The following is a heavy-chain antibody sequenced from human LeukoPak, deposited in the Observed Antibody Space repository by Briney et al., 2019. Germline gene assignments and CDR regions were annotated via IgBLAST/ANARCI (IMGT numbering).Heavy chain of an antibody. Sequence: ASVKVSCKASGYTFTGYYINWVRQAPGQGLEWMGCIHPNSGGTHYAQKFQGRVTMTRDTSISTAYLELSSLRSDDTAIYYCARGDLLDWGQGTQVTVSS. CDR3: ARGDLLD. CDR1: GYTFTGYY. CDR2: IHPNSGGT. J-gene: IGHJ4*02. V-gene: IGHV1-2*02.